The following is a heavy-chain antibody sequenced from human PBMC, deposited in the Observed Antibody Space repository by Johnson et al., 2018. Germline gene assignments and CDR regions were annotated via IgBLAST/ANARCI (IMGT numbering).Heavy chain of an antibody. CDR2: INHSGST. J-gene: IGHJ6*02. D-gene: IGHD4-17*01. V-gene: IGHV4-34*01. CDR1: GGSFSGYY. Sequence: QVQLQQWGAGLLKPSETLSLTCAVYGGSFSGYYWSWIRQPPGKGLEWIGEINHSGSTNYNPSLKSRVTISVDTSKNQFSLKLSSVTAADTAVYYCAKLNYGDYVSYYYGMDVWGQGTTVTVSS. CDR3: AKLNYGDYVSYYYGMDV.